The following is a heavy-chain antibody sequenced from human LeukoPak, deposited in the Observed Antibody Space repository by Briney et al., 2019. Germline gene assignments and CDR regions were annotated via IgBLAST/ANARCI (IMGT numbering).Heavy chain of an antibody. J-gene: IGHJ4*02. D-gene: IGHD3-10*01. CDR1: GFTFRSSE. CDR3: AGVRVSLVRGVFDY. V-gene: IGHV3-48*03. Sequence: GGSLRLSCAASGFTFRSSEMNWVRQAPGKGLEWVSYISSTGNTIYYADSVRGRFTISRDNARNSLYLQMNSLRAEDTALYYCAGVRVSLVRGVFDYWGQGALVTVST. CDR2: ISSTGNTI.